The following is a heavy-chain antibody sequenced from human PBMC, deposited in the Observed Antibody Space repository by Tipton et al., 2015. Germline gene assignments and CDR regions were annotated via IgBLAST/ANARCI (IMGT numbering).Heavy chain of an antibody. Sequence: SLTCTVSGGSISSYYWSWIRQPAGKGLEWIGRIYTSGSTNYTPSLKSRVTMSVDTSKNQFSLKLSSVTAADTAVYYCARGQDETTSGEYFTHWGQGTLVTVSS. V-gene: IGHV4-4*07. D-gene: IGHD4-17*01. J-gene: IGHJ1*01. CDR1: GGSISSYY. CDR3: ARGQDETTSGEYFTH. CDR2: IYTSGST.